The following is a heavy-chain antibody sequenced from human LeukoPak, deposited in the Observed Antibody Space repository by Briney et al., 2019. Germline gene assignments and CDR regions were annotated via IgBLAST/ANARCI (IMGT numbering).Heavy chain of an antibody. J-gene: IGHJ4*02. CDR1: GFTFSSYD. Sequence: VGSLRLSCAASGFTFSSYDMHWVRQATGKGLEWVSSIGTTGDTHYAVSVKGRFTISRDNGKNSLYLQMNSLSAGDAAVYYCAGPLYGEYPHWGQGTLVTVSS. V-gene: IGHV3-13*01. D-gene: IGHD4-17*01. CDR3: AGPLYGEYPH. CDR2: IGTTGDT.